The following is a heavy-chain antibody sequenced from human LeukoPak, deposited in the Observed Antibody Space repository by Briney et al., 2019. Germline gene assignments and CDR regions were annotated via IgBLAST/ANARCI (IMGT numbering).Heavy chain of an antibody. V-gene: IGHV3-21*01. CDR3: ARGYQRPDY. Sequence: GGSLRLSCAASGFTFSTYTMNWVRQAPGKGLEWVSSISSSSNNINYADSVKGRFTISRDNAMNSVHLQMNSLRVEDTAVYYCARGYQRPDYWDQGTLITVSS. D-gene: IGHD2-2*01. J-gene: IGHJ4*02. CDR2: ISSSSNNI. CDR1: GFTFSTYT.